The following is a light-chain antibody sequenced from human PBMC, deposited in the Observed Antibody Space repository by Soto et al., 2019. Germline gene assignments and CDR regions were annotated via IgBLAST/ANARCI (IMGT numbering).Light chain of an antibody. Sequence: EIMLTQSPGTLSLSPGERATLSCRASQSLSGGYLAWFQQKPGQTPRLLIYSASNRATDIPDRFSGSASGTDFTLTISRLEPEDFVVYYCQQNGSLPITFGQGTRLEIK. V-gene: IGKV3-20*01. J-gene: IGKJ5*01. CDR1: QSLSGGY. CDR2: SAS. CDR3: QQNGSLPIT.